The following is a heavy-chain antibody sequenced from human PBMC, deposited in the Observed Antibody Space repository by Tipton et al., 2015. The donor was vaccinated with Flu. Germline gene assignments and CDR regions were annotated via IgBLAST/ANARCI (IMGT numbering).Heavy chain of an antibody. CDR3: ARGAVVGKLSWFDP. Sequence: TLSLTCTVSVGSISSSSYYWGWIRQPPGKGLEWIGSMYYSGSTYYNPSLKSRVTISVDTSKNQFSLKLSSVTAADTAVYYCARGAVVGKLSWFDPWGQGTLLTVSS. CDR2: MYYSGST. CDR1: VGSISSSSYY. J-gene: IGHJ5*02. D-gene: IGHD2-15*01. V-gene: IGHV4-39*07.